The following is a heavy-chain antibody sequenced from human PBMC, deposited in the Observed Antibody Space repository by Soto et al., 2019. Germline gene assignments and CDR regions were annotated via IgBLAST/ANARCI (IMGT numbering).Heavy chain of an antibody. D-gene: IGHD1-26*01. J-gene: IGHJ5*02. V-gene: IGHV1-69*01. CDR1: GGTFSSYA. CDR3: ARGGPSSGSSLSA. CDR2: IIPIFGTG. Sequence: QVQLVQSGAGVRKPGSSVKVSCKASGGTFSSYAISWVRQAPGQGLEWMGGIIPIFGTGNYAQKFQGRVTITADESTSTVSMELSSLRSEDTAVYYCARGGPSSGSSLSAWGQGTLVTVSS.